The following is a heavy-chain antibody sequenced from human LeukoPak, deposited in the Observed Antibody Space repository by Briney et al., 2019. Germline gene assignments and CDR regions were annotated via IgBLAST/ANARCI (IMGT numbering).Heavy chain of an antibody. J-gene: IGHJ4*02. Sequence: QPGGSLRLSCAASGFTFSSYEMNWARQAPGKGLEWVSYISSSGSTIYYADSVKGRFTISRDNAKNSLYLQMNSLRAEDTAVYYCAREGQWDLFDYWGQGTLVTVSS. V-gene: IGHV3-48*03. D-gene: IGHD1-26*01. CDR2: ISSSGSTI. CDR1: GFTFSSYE. CDR3: AREGQWDLFDY.